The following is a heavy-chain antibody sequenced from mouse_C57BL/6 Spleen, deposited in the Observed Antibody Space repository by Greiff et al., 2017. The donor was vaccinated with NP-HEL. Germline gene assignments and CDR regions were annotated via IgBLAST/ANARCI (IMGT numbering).Heavy chain of an antibody. CDR1: GYAFTNYL. V-gene: IGHV1-54*01. D-gene: IGHD3-3*01. J-gene: IGHJ2*01. Sequence: VQLQQSGAELVRPGTSVKVSCKASGYAFTNYLIEWVKQRPGQGLEWIGVINPGSGGTNYNEKFKGKATLTADKSASTAYMQRSSLTSEDSAVYFCARGGQPYFDYWGQGTTLTVSS. CDR2: INPGSGGT. CDR3: ARGGQPYFDY.